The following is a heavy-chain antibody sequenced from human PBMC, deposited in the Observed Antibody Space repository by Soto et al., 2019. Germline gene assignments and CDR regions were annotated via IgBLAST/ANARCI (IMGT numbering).Heavy chain of an antibody. CDR1: GFSLSTTGVG. D-gene: IGHD4-17*01. CDR3: VHATPVTTGGDY. Sequence: QITLKESGPTLVKPTQTLTLTCTFSGFSLSTTGVGVGWIRQPPGKALDWLALIYWDDDKRYSPSLKSRLTITKDTSKNQVVLTMTSMDPIDTATYCWVHATPVTTGGDYLGQGTLVTVSS. J-gene: IGHJ4*02. CDR2: IYWDDDK. V-gene: IGHV2-5*02.